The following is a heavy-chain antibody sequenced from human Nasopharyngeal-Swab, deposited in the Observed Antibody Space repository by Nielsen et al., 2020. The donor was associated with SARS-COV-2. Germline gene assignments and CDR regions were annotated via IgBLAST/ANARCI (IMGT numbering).Heavy chain of an antibody. CDR3: GAMECSVTSCFYYLDV. V-gene: IGHV1-69*13. D-gene: IGHD2-15*01. CDR2: TIPMSEPT. J-gene: IGHJ6*03. CDR1: GGIFRNYA. Sequence: SVKVSCKASGGIFRNYAFSWVRQAPGQGLEWVGGTIPMSEPTHYAQKFQDRVTITADESTSTAYMELHSLRFDDPAVYYCGAMECSVTSCFYYLDVWGKGTTVAVSS.